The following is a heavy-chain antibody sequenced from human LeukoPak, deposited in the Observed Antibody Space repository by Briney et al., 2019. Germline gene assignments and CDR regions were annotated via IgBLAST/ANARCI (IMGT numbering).Heavy chain of an antibody. D-gene: IGHD6-13*01. V-gene: IGHV4-31*03. CDR1: GGSISSGGYY. CDR2: IYYSGST. J-gene: IGHJ4*02. CDR3: ARGDKVSSSCYFDY. Sequence: SQTLSLTCTVSGGSISSGGYYGSWIRQHPGKGLEWIGYIYYSGSTYYNPSVKSRVIISLDTSKNQFSLKLNSVTVADTAVYYCARGDKVSSSCYFDYWGQGTLVTVSS.